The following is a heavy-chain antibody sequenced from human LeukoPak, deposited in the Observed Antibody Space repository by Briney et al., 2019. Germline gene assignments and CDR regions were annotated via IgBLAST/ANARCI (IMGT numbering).Heavy chain of an antibody. CDR2: IYYSGST. CDR1: GGSISSYY. CDR3: AREGSSGWYWNWFDP. J-gene: IGHJ5*02. V-gene: IGHV4-59*01. D-gene: IGHD6-19*01. Sequence: PSETLSLTCTVSGGSISSYYWSWIRQPPGKGLEWIGCIYYSGSTNYNPSLKSRVTISVDTSKNQFSLKLSSVTAADTAVYYCAREGSSGWYWNWFDPWGQGTLVTVSS.